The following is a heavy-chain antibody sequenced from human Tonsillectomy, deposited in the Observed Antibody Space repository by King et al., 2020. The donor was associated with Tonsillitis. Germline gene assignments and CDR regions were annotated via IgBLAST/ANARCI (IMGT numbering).Heavy chain of an antibody. CDR1: GFTFNTYA. CDR3: ARAASSVDYYMDV. D-gene: IGHD4-23*01. CDR2: ISEDGTNE. Sequence: VQLVESGGGVVQPGRSLRLSCAASGFTFNTYALHWVRQAPGKGLEWVAGISEDGTNEFYADSVKGRFTISRDISKNTLYLQMNSLRPEDTAVYYCARAASSVDYYMDVWGKGTTVTVSS. V-gene: IGHV3-30*01. J-gene: IGHJ6*03.